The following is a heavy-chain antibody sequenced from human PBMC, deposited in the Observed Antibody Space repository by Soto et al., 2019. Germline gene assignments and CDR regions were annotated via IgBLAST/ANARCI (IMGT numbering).Heavy chain of an antibody. Sequence: LSLTYPASCFTFSTSGMHWVRQPPGKVQDWVAVISYDGSNKYYADSVKGRFTISRDNSKNTLYLQMNSLRAEDTAVYYCAKDRAGYSYGHGAPFDYWGQGT. CDR1: CFTFSTSG. V-gene: IGHV3-30*18. CDR3: AKDRAGYSYGHGAPFDY. J-gene: IGHJ4*02. D-gene: IGHD5-18*01. CDR2: ISYDGSNK.